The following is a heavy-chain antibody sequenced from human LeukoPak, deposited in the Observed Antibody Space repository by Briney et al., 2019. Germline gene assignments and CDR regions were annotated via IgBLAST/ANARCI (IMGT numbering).Heavy chain of an antibody. V-gene: IGHV4-59*01. Sequence: PAETLSLTCTVSGVSISSYYWSWIRQPPGKGLEWIGYIFYSGSTDYNPSLKSRVSISVDTSKNQYSLNLSSVTAADTAMYSCERHVRGYSGYDSINFFDYWGQGTLVTVSS. J-gene: IGHJ4*02. CDR2: IFYSGST. CDR1: GVSISSYY. CDR3: ERHVRGYSGYDSINFFDY. D-gene: IGHD5-12*01.